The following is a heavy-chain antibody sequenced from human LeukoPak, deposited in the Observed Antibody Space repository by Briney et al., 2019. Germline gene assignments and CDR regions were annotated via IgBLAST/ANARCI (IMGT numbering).Heavy chain of an antibody. V-gene: IGHV4-31*03. CDR3: ARGQSIVQPNFDY. D-gene: IGHD1-26*01. CDR1: GGSISSGGYY. CDR2: IYYSGST. J-gene: IGHJ4*02. Sequence: SETLSLTCTVSGGSISSGGYYWSWIRQHPGKGLEWIGYIYYSGSTYYNPSLKSRDTISVDTSKNQFSLKLSSVTAADTAVYYCARGQSIVQPNFDYWGQGTLVTVSS.